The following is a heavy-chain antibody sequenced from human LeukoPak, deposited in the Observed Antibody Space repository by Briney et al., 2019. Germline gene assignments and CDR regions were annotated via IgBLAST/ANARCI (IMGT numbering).Heavy chain of an antibody. Sequence: ASVKVSCKACGYTFTGYYMHWVRQAPGQGLEGVGWINPNSGGTNYAQMLHGSVTITRHTSISTAYMEVSTQKSDDTPVYYCARGESRGYGGYDWAYWGQGTLVTVSS. CDR3: ARGESRGYGGYDWAY. CDR1: GYTFTGYY. D-gene: IGHD5-12*01. V-gene: IGHV1-2*02. J-gene: IGHJ4*02. CDR2: INPNSGGT.